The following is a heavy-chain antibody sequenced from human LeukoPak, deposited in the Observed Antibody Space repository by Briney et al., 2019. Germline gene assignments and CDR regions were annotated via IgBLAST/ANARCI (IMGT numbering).Heavy chain of an antibody. CDR1: GFTFDDYA. V-gene: IGHV3-9*01. J-gene: IGHJ4*02. Sequence: GRSLRLSCAASGFTFDDYAMHWVRQAPGKGLEWVSGISWNSGSIDYADSVKGRFTISRDNAKKSLYLQMNSLRAEDTAVYYCARLTTVFDYWGQGTLVTVSS. CDR3: ARLTTVFDY. CDR2: ISWNSGSI. D-gene: IGHD4-17*01.